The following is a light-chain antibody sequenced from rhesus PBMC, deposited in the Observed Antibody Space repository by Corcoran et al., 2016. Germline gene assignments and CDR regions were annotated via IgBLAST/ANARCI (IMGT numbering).Light chain of an antibody. J-gene: IGKJ3*01. Sequence: DIQMTQSPSSLSASVGDRVTITCRASQGISDYLNWYQQKPGKAPKRLIYAASRLESGVPSRFSGSGPGTDFTLTISSLQPEDFAAYYCLQGYSTPFTFGPGTKLDIK. CDR2: AAS. CDR3: LQGYSTPFT. V-gene: IGKV1-36*02. CDR1: QGISDY.